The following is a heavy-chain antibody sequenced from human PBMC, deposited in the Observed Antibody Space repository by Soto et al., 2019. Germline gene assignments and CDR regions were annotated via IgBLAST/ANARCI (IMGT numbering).Heavy chain of an antibody. V-gene: IGHV4-34*01. CDR1: GGSFSGYY. J-gene: IGHJ6*02. Sequence: SETLSLSCAVYGGSFSGYYWSWIRQPPGKGLEWIGEINHSGSTNYNPSLKSRVTISVDTSKNQFSLKLSSVTAADTAVYYCARTTTGYYYYGMDVWGQGTTVT. CDR2: INHSGST. D-gene: IGHD1-26*01. CDR3: ARTTTGYYYYGMDV.